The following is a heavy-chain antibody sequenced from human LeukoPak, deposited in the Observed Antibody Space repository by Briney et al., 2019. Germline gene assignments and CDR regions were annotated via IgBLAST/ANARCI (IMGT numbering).Heavy chain of an antibody. Sequence: SQTLSLTCTVSGGSISSGGYYWSWIRQHPGKGLEWIGYIYYSGSTYYNPSLKSRVTISVDTSKNQFSLKLSSGTAADTAVYYCARDPFLLGFFDYWGQGTLVTVSS. J-gene: IGHJ4*02. D-gene: IGHD3-22*01. CDR2: IYYSGST. CDR3: ARDPFLLGFFDY. CDR1: GGSISSGGYY. V-gene: IGHV4-31*03.